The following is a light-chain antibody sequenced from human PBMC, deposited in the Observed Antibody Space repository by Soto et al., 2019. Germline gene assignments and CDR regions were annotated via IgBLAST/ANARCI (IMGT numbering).Light chain of an antibody. CDR1: QSVSSN. CDR3: QQYYNWPRT. V-gene: IGKV3-15*01. CDR2: NAF. Sequence: EIVMTQSPATLSVSPGERATLSCRASQSVSSNLAWYQQKPGQAPRLLIYNAFTRASGIPASFSGSGSGTEFTLTISSLQSEDFAVYCCQQYYNWPRTFGQGTKVEIK. J-gene: IGKJ1*01.